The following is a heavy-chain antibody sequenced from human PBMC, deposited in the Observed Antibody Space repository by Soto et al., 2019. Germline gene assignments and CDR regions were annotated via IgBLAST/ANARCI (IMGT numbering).Heavy chain of an antibody. CDR3: ARIGTWALNFDY. D-gene: IGHD2-8*01. CDR1: GFTFRNYG. CDR2: IGIGSSTK. V-gene: IGHV3-48*01. Sequence: PGGSLRLSCAASGFTFRNYGMNWVRQAPGKGLEWVSYIGIGSSTKYYADSVKGRFTISRDNSKNTLYLQMNSLRAEDTAVYYCARIGTWALNFDYWGQGTLVTVSS. J-gene: IGHJ4*02.